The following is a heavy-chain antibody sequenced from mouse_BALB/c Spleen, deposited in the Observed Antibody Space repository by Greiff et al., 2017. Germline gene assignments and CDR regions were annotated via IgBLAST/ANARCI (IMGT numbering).Heavy chain of an antibody. Sequence: EVKVVESGGGLVQPGGSRKLSCAASGFTFSSFGMHWVRQAPEKGLEWVAYISSGSSTIYYADTVKGRFTISRDNPKNTLFLQMTSLRSEDTAMYYCARYGKGLYYYAMDYWGQGTSVTVSS. CDR1: GFTFSSFG. D-gene: IGHD2-1*01. V-gene: IGHV5-17*02. J-gene: IGHJ4*01. CDR3: ARYGKGLYYYAMDY. CDR2: ISSGSSTI.